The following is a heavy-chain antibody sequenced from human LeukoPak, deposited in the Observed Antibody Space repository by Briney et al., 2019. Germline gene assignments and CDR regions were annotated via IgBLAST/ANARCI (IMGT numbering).Heavy chain of an antibody. CDR2: IIPIFGTA. Sequence: GASVKVSCKASGGTFSSYAISWVRQAPGQGLEWMGGIIPIFGTANYAQKFQGRVTITTDESTRTAYMELSSLRSEDTAVYYCAVVTTGLNWFDPWGQGTLVTVSS. CDR1: GGTFSSYA. D-gene: IGHD2-21*02. J-gene: IGHJ5*02. V-gene: IGHV1-69*05. CDR3: AVVTTGLNWFDP.